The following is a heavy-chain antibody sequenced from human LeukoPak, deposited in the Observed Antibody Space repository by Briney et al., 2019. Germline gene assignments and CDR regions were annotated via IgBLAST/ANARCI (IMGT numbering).Heavy chain of an antibody. CDR2: ISSNSKYT. V-gene: IGHV3-11*05. Sequence: PGGSLRLSCAASGFMFSDYFMSWIRQAPGKELEWISYISSNSKYTKYADFVKGRFTISRDNAKKSLYLQMNSLRADDTAVYYCARDNGNKYYFDYWGQGTLVTVSS. CDR1: GFMFSDYF. CDR3: ARDNGNKYYFDY. D-gene: IGHD2-8*01. J-gene: IGHJ4*02.